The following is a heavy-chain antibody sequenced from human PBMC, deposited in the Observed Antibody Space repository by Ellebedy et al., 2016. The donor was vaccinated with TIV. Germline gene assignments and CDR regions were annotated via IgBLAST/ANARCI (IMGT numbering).Heavy chain of an antibody. CDR2: IYYSGST. CDR1: GGSFSDYY. Sequence: MPSETLSLTCAVYGGSFSDYYWSWIRQPPGKGLEWIGSIYYSGSTYYNPSLKSRVTISVDTSKNQFSLKLSSVTAADTAVYYCARMGSGGDIFDAFDIWGQGTMVTVSS. J-gene: IGHJ3*02. CDR3: ARMGSGGDIFDAFDI. V-gene: IGHV4-34*01. D-gene: IGHD2-15*01.